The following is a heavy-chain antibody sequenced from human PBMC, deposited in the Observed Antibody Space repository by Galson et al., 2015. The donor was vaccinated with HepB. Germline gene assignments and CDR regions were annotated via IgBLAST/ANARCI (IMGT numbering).Heavy chain of an antibody. Sequence: LRLSCAASGFTFSAYGMNWVRQAPGKGLEWLSYISVSSSVIYYADSVKGRFTISRDNVKNSLFLQMNSLRDEDTAVYYCARIEGAGHIVATGEFDYWGQGTLVTVSS. CDR3: ARIEGAGHIVATGEFDY. CDR2: ISVSSSVI. D-gene: IGHD5-12*01. J-gene: IGHJ4*02. V-gene: IGHV3-48*02. CDR1: GFTFSAYG.